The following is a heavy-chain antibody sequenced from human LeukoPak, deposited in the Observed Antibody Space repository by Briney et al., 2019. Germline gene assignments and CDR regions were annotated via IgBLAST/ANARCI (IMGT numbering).Heavy chain of an antibody. CDR1: GYTFTSYG. J-gene: IGHJ4*02. Sequence: ASVKVSCKASGYTFTSYGISWVRQAPGQGLEWMGWINPNSGGTNYAQKFQGRVTMTRDTSISTAYMELSRLRSDDTAVYYCARGSYDSSGYFDYWGQGTLVTVSS. CDR2: INPNSGGT. D-gene: IGHD3-22*01. CDR3: ARGSYDSSGYFDY. V-gene: IGHV1-2*02.